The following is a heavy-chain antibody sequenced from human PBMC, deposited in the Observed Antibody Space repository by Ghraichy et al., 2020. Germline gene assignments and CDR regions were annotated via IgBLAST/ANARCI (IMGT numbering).Heavy chain of an antibody. Sequence: LSLTCSASGFTFSSYAMHWVRQAPGKGLEYVSAISSNGGSTYYADSVKGRFTISRDNSKNTLYLQMSSLRAEDTAVYYCVKKVTASSGYYYYDWFDPWGQGTLVTVSS. CDR3: VKKVTASSGYYYYDWFDP. J-gene: IGHJ5*02. D-gene: IGHD3-22*01. CDR2: ISSNGGST. CDR1: GFTFSSYA. V-gene: IGHV3-64D*06.